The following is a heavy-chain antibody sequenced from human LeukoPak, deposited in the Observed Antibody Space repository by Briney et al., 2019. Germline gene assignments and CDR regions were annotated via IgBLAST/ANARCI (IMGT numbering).Heavy chain of an antibody. CDR1: GFTFSSYA. CDR2: ISGSGGRT. V-gene: IGHV3-23*01. J-gene: IGHJ6*02. CDR3: AKDLPGDPDDQYYGMDV. Sequence: GASLRLSCAASGFTFSSYAMSWVRQAPGKGLECVSAISGSGGRTYYAASVKGRFTISRDNSKNTLHLQLNSLRAEDTALYYCAKDLPGDPDDQYYGMDVWGQGTTVIVSS. D-gene: IGHD4-17*01.